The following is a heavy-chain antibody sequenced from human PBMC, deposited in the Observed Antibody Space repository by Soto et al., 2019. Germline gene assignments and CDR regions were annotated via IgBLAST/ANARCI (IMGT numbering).Heavy chain of an antibody. Sequence: SETLSLTCTVSGGSISSYYWSWIRQPPGKGLEWIGYIYYSGSTNYNPSLKSRVTISVDTSKNQFSLKLSSVTAADTAVYYCARLAARSETIDYWGQGTLVTVSS. V-gene: IGHV4-59*01. CDR3: ARLAARSETIDY. CDR2: IYYSGST. J-gene: IGHJ4*02. CDR1: GGSISSYY. D-gene: IGHD6-6*01.